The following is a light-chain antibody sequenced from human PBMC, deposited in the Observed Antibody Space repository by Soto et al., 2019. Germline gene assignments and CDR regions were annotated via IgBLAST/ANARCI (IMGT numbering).Light chain of an antibody. J-gene: IGKJ4*01. CDR3: QQYYDAPSLT. CDR2: WAS. V-gene: IGKV4-1*01. Sequence: DIVMTQSPVSLALSLCERATINCKSSQSVLHSSNNRNYLAWYQQKPGQPPKLLIYWASTRESGVPDRFSGSGSGTDFTLTITSLQAEDVAVYYCQQYYDAPSLTFGGGTNVDIK. CDR1: QSVLHSSNNRNY.